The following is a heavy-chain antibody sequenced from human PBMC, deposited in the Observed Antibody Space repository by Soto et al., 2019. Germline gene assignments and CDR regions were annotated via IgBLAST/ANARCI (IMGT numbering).Heavy chain of an antibody. Sequence: EVQLVESGGGLVQPGGSLRLSCAASGFTFSSYWMSWVRQAPGKGLEWVANIKQDGSEKYYVDSVKGRFTISRDNAKNSLYLQMNSLRAEDTAVYYWARGPSGYWDDAFDIWGQGTMVTVSS. J-gene: IGHJ3*02. V-gene: IGHV3-7*01. D-gene: IGHD3-22*01. CDR1: GFTFSSYW. CDR3: ARGPSGYWDDAFDI. CDR2: IKQDGSEK.